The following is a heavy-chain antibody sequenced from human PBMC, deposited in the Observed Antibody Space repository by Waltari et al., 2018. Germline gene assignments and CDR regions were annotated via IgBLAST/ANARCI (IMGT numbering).Heavy chain of an antibody. CDR3: ARGRGARVRYFDY. CDR2: INHRERT. D-gene: IGHD3-10*01. J-gene: IGHJ4*02. Sequence: QVQLQQWGAGLLKPSETLSLTCAVYGGSFSGYYWSWIRQPPGKGLEWIGEINHRERTNYNPSHKSRVTIAVDTAKNQFSLKLSSVTAADTAVYYCARGRGARVRYFDYWGQGTLVTVSS. V-gene: IGHV4-34*01. CDR1: GGSFSGYY.